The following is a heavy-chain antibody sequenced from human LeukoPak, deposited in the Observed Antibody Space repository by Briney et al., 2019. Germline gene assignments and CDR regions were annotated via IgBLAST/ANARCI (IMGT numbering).Heavy chain of an antibody. V-gene: IGHV4-59*08. CDR3: ARLVTGAPFFDY. CDR1: GGSISSYY. D-gene: IGHD4-23*01. Sequence: SETLSLTCTVSGGSISSYYWSWIRQPPGKGLEWIGYIYYSGSTNYNPSLQSRVTISVDTSKNQFSLRLNSVTAADTAVYYCARLVTGAPFFDYWGQGTLVTVSS. J-gene: IGHJ4*02. CDR2: IYYSGST.